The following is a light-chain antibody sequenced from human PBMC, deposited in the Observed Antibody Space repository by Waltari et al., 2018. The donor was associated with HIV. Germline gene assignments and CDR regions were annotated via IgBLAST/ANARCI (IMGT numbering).Light chain of an antibody. Sequence: SFELTQSPSVSVSPGQSATITCSGEDLGNKYTSWYQQKSGQSPLLVIYQDSRRPSRIPARVSGSNSGNTATLTISGTQPLDEADYYCQTWDSNTVLFGTGTKVTVL. J-gene: IGLJ1*01. CDR3: QTWDSNTVL. CDR1: DLGNKY. V-gene: IGLV3-1*01. CDR2: QDS.